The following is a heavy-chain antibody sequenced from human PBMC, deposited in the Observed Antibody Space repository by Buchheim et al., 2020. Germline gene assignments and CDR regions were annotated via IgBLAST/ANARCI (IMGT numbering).Heavy chain of an antibody. CDR3: ARDDFSSCGGDCSSGWFDP. D-gene: IGHD2-21*01. J-gene: IGHJ5*02. CDR1: GFTFSDYY. V-gene: IGHV3-11*01. Sequence: QVQPVESGGGLVKPGGSLRLSCAASGFTFSDYYMSWIRQAPGKGLEWISYISSSGGVIYYADSVKGRFTISKDNTKNSLYLQMNSLRAEDTAVYYCARDDFSSCGGDCSSGWFDPWGQGTL. CDR2: ISSSGGVI.